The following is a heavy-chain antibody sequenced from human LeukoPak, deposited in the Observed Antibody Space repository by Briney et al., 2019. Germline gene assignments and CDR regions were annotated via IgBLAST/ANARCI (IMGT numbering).Heavy chain of an antibody. Sequence: ASVKVSCKASGYTFTSYYMHWVRQAPGQGLEWMGIINPSGGSTSYAQKFQGRVTMTRDTSTSTVYMELSSLRSEDTAVYYCARDSGSYYLDYYYYYGMDVWGKGTTVTVSS. CDR3: ARDSGSYYLDYYYYYGMDV. CDR1: GYTFTSYY. CDR2: INPSGGST. V-gene: IGHV1-46*01. D-gene: IGHD3-10*01. J-gene: IGHJ6*04.